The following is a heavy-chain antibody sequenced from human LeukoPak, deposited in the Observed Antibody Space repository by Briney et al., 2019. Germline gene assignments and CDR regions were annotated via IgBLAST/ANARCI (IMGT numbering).Heavy chain of an antibody. Sequence: GASVKVSCKASGGTFSSYAIRWVRQAPGQGLEWMGGIIPIFGTANYAQKFQGRVTITADESTSTAYMELSSLRSEDTAVYYCAMGGSGAFDIWGQGTMVTVSS. CDR1: GGTFSSYA. D-gene: IGHD3-16*01. V-gene: IGHV1-69*13. CDR3: AMGGSGAFDI. J-gene: IGHJ3*02. CDR2: IIPIFGTA.